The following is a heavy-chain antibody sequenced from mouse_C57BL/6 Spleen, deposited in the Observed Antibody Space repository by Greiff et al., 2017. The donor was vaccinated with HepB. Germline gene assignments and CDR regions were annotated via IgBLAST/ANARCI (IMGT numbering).Heavy chain of an antibody. V-gene: IGHV1-52*01. CDR1: GYTFTSYW. CDR2: IDPSDSET. D-gene: IGHD1-1*01. Sequence: VQLQQPGAELVRPGSSVKLSCKASGYTFTSYWMHWVKQRPIQGLEWIGNIDPSDSETHYNQKFKDKATLTVDKSSSTAYMQLSSLTSEDSAVYYCAREDYGSSYGGYAMDYWGQGTSVTVSS. CDR3: AREDYGSSYGGYAMDY. J-gene: IGHJ4*01.